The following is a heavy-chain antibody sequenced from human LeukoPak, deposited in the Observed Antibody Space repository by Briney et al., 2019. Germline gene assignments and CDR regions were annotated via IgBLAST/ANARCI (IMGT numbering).Heavy chain of an antibody. J-gene: IGHJ4*02. D-gene: IGHD4-23*01. CDR1: GGAFSSYD. CDR3: ARGWLAETTVVTPYNY. V-gene: IGHV1-69*01. CDR2: ITPIFGTA. Sequence: SVKVSCKTSGGAFSSYDISWLRQAPGQGLEWMGGITPIFGTANYAQKFQSRVTITAVESMTTAYMELSSLRSEDTAVYYCARGWLAETTVVTPYNYWGQGTLVTVSS.